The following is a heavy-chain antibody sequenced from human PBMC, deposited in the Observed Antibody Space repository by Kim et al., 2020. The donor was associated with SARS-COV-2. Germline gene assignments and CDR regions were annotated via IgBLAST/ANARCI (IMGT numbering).Heavy chain of an antibody. J-gene: IGHJ3*02. D-gene: IGHD3-9*01. V-gene: IGHV5-51*01. Sequence: SFQGQVTISADKSISTAYLQWSSLKASDTAMYYCARRGYDILTGRDAFDIWGQGTMVTVSS. CDR3: ARRGYDILTGRDAFDI.